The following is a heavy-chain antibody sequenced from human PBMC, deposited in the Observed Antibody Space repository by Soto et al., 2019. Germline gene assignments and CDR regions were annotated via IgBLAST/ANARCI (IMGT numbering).Heavy chain of an antibody. CDR2: INQHGTEK. CDR3: ATHILDY. CDR1: GFNFSNYW. V-gene: IGHV3-7*05. J-gene: IGHJ4*02. Sequence: PGGSLRLSCVASGFNFSNYWMTWARQAPGKGLEWVANINQHGTEKFYVESVEGRFSISRDNAYHSVYLQMTSRRAEDRAFYCCATHILDYWGQGTSFTV.